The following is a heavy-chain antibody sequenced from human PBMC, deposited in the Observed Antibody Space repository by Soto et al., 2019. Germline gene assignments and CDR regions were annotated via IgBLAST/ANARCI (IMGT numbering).Heavy chain of an antibody. Sequence: SETLSLTCAVHGGSISGYYWSWICQPPGKGLEWIGEINHSGSTNYNPSLKSRVTISVDTSKNQFSLKVNSVIAADTAIYYCAHILSGSQFNYWGQGTPVTVSS. V-gene: IGHV4-34*01. CDR1: GGSISGYY. CDR2: INHSGST. D-gene: IGHD3-9*01. CDR3: AHILSGSQFNY. J-gene: IGHJ4*02.